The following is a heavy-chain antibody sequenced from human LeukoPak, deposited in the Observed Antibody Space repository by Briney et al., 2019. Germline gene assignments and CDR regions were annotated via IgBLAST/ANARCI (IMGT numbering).Heavy chain of an antibody. V-gene: IGHV4-61*02. CDR1: GGSISSGSYY. J-gene: IGHJ3*02. Sequence: PSETLSLTCTVSGGSISSGSYYWSWIRQPAGKGLEWIGRIYTSASTNYNPSLTRLVNISVDTSKNQFSLKLSSVTAADTAAYYCARLCSSTSCYYSDAFDIWGQGTMVTVSS. CDR2: IYTSAST. D-gene: IGHD2-2*01. CDR3: ARLCSSTSCYYSDAFDI.